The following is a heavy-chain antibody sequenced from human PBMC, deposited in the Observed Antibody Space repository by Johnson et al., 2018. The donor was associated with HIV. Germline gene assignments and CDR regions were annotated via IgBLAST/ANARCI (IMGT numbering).Heavy chain of an antibody. CDR2: IYWNGGSK. J-gene: IGHJ3*02. CDR1: GFTFSHYG. D-gene: IGHD2-15*01. CDR3: VRGIVVVVAAGRADAFDI. Sequence: VQLVESGGGVVRPGGSLRLSCAASGFTFSHYGMHWVRQAPGKGLEWVAGIYWNGGSKDYADSVKGRCPISSDNAKNSLYLQLNSLRAEDTALYYCVRGIVVVVAAGRADAFDIWGQGTMVTVSS. V-gene: IGHV3-20*04.